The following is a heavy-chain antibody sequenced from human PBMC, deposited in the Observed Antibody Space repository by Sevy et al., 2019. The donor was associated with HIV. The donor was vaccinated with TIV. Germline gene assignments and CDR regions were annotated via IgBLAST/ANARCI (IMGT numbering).Heavy chain of an antibody. CDR1: GYTFTSYG. CDR3: AKDFGSGSIGWFDL. V-gene: IGHV1-18*01. Sequence: ASVKVSCKATGYTFTSYGITWVRQAPGQGLERMGWISASNGDTNYAQKIQGRVTMTTDTSTSTAYMELRRLRSGDTAVYYCAKDFGSGSIGWFDLWGQGTLVTVSS. CDR2: ISASNGDT. D-gene: IGHD3-10*01. J-gene: IGHJ5*02.